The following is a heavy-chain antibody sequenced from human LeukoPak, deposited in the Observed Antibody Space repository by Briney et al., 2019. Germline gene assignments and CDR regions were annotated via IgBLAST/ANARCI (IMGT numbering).Heavy chain of an antibody. Sequence: GGSLRLSCAASGFTFSSYGMHWVRQAPGKGLEWVAVISYDGSNKYYADSVKGRFTISRDNSKNTLYLQMNSLRAEDTAVYYCAKDRSVAGNYYYYGMDVWGKGPTVTVSS. V-gene: IGHV3-30*18. J-gene: IGHJ6*04. CDR2: ISYDGSNK. D-gene: IGHD6-19*01. CDR3: AKDRSVAGNYYYYGMDV. CDR1: GFTFSSYG.